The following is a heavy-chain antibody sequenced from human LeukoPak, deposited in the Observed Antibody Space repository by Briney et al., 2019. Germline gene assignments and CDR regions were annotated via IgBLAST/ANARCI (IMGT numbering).Heavy chain of an antibody. D-gene: IGHD3-22*01. CDR3: ATIDGHYDSSGY. CDR2: FDPEDGET. V-gene: IGHV1-24*01. J-gene: IGHJ4*02. CDR1: GYAFGDYY. Sequence: ASVKVSCKASGYAFGDYYIHWVRQAPGKGLEWMGGFDPEDGETIYAQKFQGRVTMTEDTSTDTAYMELSSLRSEDTAVYYCATIDGHYDSSGYWGQGTLVIVSS.